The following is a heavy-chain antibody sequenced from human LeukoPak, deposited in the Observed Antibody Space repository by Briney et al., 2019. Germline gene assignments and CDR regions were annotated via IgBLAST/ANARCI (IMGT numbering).Heavy chain of an antibody. V-gene: IGHV4-34*01. CDR2: INHSGST. CDR3: ARGPPYDLRLGELPLNY. J-gene: IGHJ4*02. Sequence: SETLSLTCAVYGGSFSGYYWSWIRQPPGKGLEWIGEINHSGSTNYNPSLKSRVTISVDTSKNQFSLKLSSVTAADTAVYYCARGPPYDLRLGELPLNYWGQGTLVTVSS. CDR1: GGSFSGYY. D-gene: IGHD3-16*02.